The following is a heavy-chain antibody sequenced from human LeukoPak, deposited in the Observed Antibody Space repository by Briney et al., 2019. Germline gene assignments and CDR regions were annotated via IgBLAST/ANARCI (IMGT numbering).Heavy chain of an antibody. Sequence: VGSLRLSCAASVFTFSSYAMSWVRQAPGKGLEWVSAIIGGGDSIYYADSVKGRFTISRDNSKNTLYLQMNSLRAEDTAVYYCAKDRARGGATNFDYWGQGTLVTVSS. J-gene: IGHJ4*02. V-gene: IGHV3-23*01. CDR3: AKDRARGGATNFDY. CDR2: IIGGGDSI. D-gene: IGHD1-26*01. CDR1: VFTFSSYA.